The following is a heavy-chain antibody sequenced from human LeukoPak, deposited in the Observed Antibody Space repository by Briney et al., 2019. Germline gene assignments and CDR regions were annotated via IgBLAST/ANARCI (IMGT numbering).Heavy chain of an antibody. Sequence: GASVKVSCKASGYTFTSYGISWVRQAPGQGLEWMGWISAYNGNTNYAQKFQGRVTMTRDTSISTAYMELSRLRSDDTAVYYCARGGTMIVVVDYWGQGTLVTVSS. CDR2: ISAYNGNT. J-gene: IGHJ4*02. V-gene: IGHV1-18*01. CDR1: GYTFTSYG. D-gene: IGHD3-22*01. CDR3: ARGGTMIVVVDY.